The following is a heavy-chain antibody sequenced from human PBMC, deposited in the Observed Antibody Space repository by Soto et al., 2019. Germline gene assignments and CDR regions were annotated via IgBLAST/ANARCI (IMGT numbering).Heavy chain of an antibody. D-gene: IGHD1-26*01. CDR2: INYSGVST. Sequence: GGSLRLSCAASGFVFARNDMNWVRQRPGKGLEWVSNINYSGVSTYYSDAVKGRFTTSRDNSRNILHLEMNSLTVDDTAVYYCVSDPNWEWGYWGQGTPVTVSS. V-gene: IGHV3-23*01. J-gene: IGHJ4*02. CDR3: VSDPNWEWGY. CDR1: GFVFARND.